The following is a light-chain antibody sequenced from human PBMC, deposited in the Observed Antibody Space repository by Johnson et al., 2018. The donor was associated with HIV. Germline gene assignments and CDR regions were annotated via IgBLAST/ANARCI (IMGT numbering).Light chain of an antibody. V-gene: IGLV1-51*02. CDR3: GTWDGSLSVYV. Sequence: QSVLTQPPSVSAAPGQKVTISCSGSSSNIGTNYVSWYQQLPGTAPKLLMFENNKRPSGIPDRFSGSKSGTSATLGITGLQTGDEADYYCGTWDGSLSVYVFGTGTKVTVL. J-gene: IGLJ1*01. CDR1: SSNIGTNY. CDR2: ENN.